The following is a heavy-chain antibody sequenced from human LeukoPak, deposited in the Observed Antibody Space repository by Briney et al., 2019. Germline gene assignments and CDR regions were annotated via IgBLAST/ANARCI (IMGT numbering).Heavy chain of an antibody. Sequence: ASVKVSCKASGYTFTSYGISWVRQAPGQGLEWMGWISAYNGNTDYAQKLQGRVTMTTDTSTSTAYMELRSLRSDDTAVYYCARDQDYYYYMDVWGKGTTVTVSS. CDR1: GYTFTSYG. V-gene: IGHV1-18*01. CDR3: ARDQDYYYYMDV. J-gene: IGHJ6*03. CDR2: ISAYNGNT.